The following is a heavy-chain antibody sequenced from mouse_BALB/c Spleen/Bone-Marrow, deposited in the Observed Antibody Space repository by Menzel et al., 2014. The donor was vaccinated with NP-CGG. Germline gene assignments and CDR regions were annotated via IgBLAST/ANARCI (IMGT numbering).Heavy chain of an antibody. D-gene: IGHD2-4*01. CDR3: ARGGHDFSLDY. CDR1: GYTFTDNW. J-gene: IGHJ4*01. Sequence: VQLQQPGAELGMPGASVKMSCKAFGYTFTDNWIYWVKQRPGQGLEWIGAIDTSDSYTNYNQKFMSKASLTVDASSSTAYVQVSSLTSDDSAVYYCARGGHDFSLDYWGQGTSVTVSS. CDR2: IDTSDSYT. V-gene: IGHV1-69*01.